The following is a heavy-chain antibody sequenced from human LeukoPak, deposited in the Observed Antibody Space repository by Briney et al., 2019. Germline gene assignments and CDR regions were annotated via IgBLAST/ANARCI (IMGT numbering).Heavy chain of an antibody. V-gene: IGHV3-64D*06. J-gene: IGHJ4*02. Sequence: QSGGSLRLSCSVSGFTFSTYVMHWGRQAPGKGLEYVSAISSNGDNTYYADPVKGRFTISRDNSKNTLYLQMSSLRADDAAVYYCVRGTGYWGQGTLVTVSS. CDR2: ISSNGDNT. CDR3: VRGTGY. CDR1: GFTFSTYV.